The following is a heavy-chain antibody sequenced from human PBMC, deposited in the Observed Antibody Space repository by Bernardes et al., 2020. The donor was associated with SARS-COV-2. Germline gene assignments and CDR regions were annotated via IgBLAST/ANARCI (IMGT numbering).Heavy chain of an antibody. CDR2: IHPKGGGT. CDR1: GYTFTDYY. J-gene: IGHJ4*02. CDR3: ARDLPAGPYSSGWYGGDY. Sequence: ASVKVSCKTSGYTFTDYYIHWVRRAPGQGLEWMGWIHPKGGGTYFAQKFHGWVTLTRDTSTYTAYMEVSSLKSDDTAVYYCARDLPAGPYSSGWYGGDYWGQGTLVTVSS. D-gene: IGHD6-19*01. V-gene: IGHV1-2*04.